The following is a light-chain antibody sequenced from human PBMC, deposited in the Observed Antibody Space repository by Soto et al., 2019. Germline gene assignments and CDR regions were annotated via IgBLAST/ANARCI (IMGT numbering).Light chain of an antibody. CDR3: QQYGDSFPVT. V-gene: IGKV3-20*01. Sequence: EFVLTQSPDTLSLPPGERATLSCRASQTVTSSNVAWYQQKPGQAPRPLVYGPSTMATDVPDRFSGRGSGTDYTLNISRLEPEDFAVYYCQQYGDSFPVTFGPGTEVEI. CDR1: QTVTSSN. J-gene: IGKJ3*01. CDR2: GPS.